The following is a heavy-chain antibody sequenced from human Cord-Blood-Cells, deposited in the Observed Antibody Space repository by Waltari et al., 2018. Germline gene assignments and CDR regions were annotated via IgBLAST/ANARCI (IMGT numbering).Heavy chain of an antibody. V-gene: IGHV3-53*04. CDR2: IYSGVST. D-gene: IGHD1-26*01. Sequence: EVQLVESGGGLVQPGGSLRLSCAASGFTVSSNYMSWVRQAPGKGLEWVSVIYSGVSTYYADSVKGRFTISRHNSKNTLYLQMNSLRAEDTAVYYGASTIGSYYDYWGQGTLVTVSS. CDR3: ASTIGSYYDY. J-gene: IGHJ4*02. CDR1: GFTVSSNY.